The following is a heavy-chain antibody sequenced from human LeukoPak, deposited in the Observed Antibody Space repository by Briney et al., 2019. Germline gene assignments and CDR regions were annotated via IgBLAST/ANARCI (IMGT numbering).Heavy chain of an antibody. Sequence: SETLSLTCTVSGGSISSYYWSWIRQPAGKGLEWIGRIYTSGSTNYNPSLKSRVTMSVDTSKNQFSLKLSSVTAADTAVYYCARSWHSSSWYRGYWFDPWGQGTLVTVSS. D-gene: IGHD6-13*01. J-gene: IGHJ5*02. CDR3: ARSWHSSSWYRGYWFDP. CDR1: GGSISSYY. CDR2: IYTSGST. V-gene: IGHV4-4*07.